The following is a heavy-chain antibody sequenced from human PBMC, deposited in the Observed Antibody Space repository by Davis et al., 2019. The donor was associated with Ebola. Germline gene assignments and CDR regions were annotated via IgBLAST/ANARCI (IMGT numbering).Heavy chain of an antibody. Sequence: SVKVSCKASGGTFSSYAISWVRQAPGQGLEWMGGIIPIFGTANYAQKFQGRVTITADESTSTAYMELSSLRSEDTAVYYCTTEGGDFTMVRGAVYYYYGMDVWGQGTTVTVSS. CDR3: TTEGGDFTMVRGAVYYYYGMDV. CDR2: IIPIFGTA. CDR1: GGTFSSYA. V-gene: IGHV1-69*13. J-gene: IGHJ6*02. D-gene: IGHD3-10*01.